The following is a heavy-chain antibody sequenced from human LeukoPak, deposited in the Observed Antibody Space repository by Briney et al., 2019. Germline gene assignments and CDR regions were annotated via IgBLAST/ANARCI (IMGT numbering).Heavy chain of an antibody. CDR3: ARVQYGPLDY. J-gene: IGHJ4*02. Sequence: GCSLRLSCAASGFTFSSYGLHWVRQAPGKGLEWVAVVWYDGTNKYYTDPVKGRFTISRDNSKNTLYLQMDSLRAEDTAVYYCARVQYGPLDYWGQGTLVTVSS. CDR1: GFTFSSYG. CDR2: VWYDGTNK. V-gene: IGHV3-33*01. D-gene: IGHD4-17*01.